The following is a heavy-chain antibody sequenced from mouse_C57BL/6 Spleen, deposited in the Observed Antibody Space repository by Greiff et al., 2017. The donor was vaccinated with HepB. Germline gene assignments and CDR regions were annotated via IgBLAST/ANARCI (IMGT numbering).Heavy chain of an antibody. Sequence: VQLQQSGPELVKPGASVKISCKASGYTFTDYNMDWVKQSHGKSLEWIGDINPNNGGTIYNQKFKGTATLTVDKSSSTAYMERRSLTSEDTAVYYCARTDDGSTYFGYWGQGTTLTVAS. D-gene: IGHD1-1*01. CDR2: INPNNGGT. CDR1: GYTFTDYN. CDR3: ARTDDGSTYFGY. V-gene: IGHV1-18*01. J-gene: IGHJ2*01.